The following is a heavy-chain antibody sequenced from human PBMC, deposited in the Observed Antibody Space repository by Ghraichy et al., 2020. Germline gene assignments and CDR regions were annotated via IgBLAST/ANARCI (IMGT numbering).Heavy chain of an antibody. V-gene: IGHV3-7*01. CDR1: GFTFSTYF. D-gene: IGHD2-2*01. Sequence: GGSLRLSCAASGFTFSTYFMTWVRQAPGKGLEWVANINADGSHMYYVDSVRGRFTISRDNAENSLYLQMNSLRAEDTAVYYCATATRGRTPNLWWGQGTLVTVSS. CDR3: ATATRGRTPNLW. J-gene: IGHJ4*02. CDR2: INADGSHM.